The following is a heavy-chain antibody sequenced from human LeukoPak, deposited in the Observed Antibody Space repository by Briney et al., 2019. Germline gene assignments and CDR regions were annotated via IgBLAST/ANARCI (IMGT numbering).Heavy chain of an antibody. J-gene: IGHJ6*02. CDR2: IKSKTDGGTT. V-gene: IGHV3-15*01. CDR3: TTDLFTYYYDSRALDYYYGMDV. Sequence: GGSLRLSCAASGFTFSNAWMSWVRQAPGKGLEWVGRIKSKTDGGTTDYAAPVKGRFTISRDDSKNTLYLQMNSLKTEDTAVYYCTTDLFTYYYDSRALDYYYGMDVWGQGTTVTVSS. CDR1: GFTFSNAW. D-gene: IGHD3-22*01.